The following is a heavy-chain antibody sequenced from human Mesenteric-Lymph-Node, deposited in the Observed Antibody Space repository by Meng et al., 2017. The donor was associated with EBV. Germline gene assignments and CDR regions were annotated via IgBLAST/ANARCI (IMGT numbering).Heavy chain of an antibody. CDR2: INPSDGST. CDR1: GFTFTSFH. CDR3: ARGLDWGSPFDY. J-gene: IGHJ4*02. D-gene: IGHD3/OR15-3a*01. V-gene: IGHV1-46*01. Sequence: QVQLVQSGAGVKKPGAPVKVSCKASGFTFTSFHMHWVRQAPGQGLEWMGIINPSDGSTGYAQRFQGRVTMTSESSTSTVYMELSSLKSEDTAVYFCARGLDWGSPFDYWGQGTLVTVSS.